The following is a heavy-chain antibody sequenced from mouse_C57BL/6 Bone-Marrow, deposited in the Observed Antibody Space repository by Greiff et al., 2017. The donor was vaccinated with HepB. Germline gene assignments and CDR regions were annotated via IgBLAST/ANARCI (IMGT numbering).Heavy chain of an antibody. CDR2: IWGGGST. D-gene: IGHD1-1*01. V-gene: IGHV2-9*01. CDR1: GFSLTSYG. CDR3: AIRGVYYGSLYYYAMDY. Sequence: VKLMESGPGLVAPSQSLSITCTVSGFSLTSYGVDWVRQPPGKGLEWLGVIWGGGSTNYNSALMSRLSISKDNSKGQVFLKMNSLQTDDTAMYYCAIRGVYYGSLYYYAMDYWGQGTSVTVSS. J-gene: IGHJ4*01.